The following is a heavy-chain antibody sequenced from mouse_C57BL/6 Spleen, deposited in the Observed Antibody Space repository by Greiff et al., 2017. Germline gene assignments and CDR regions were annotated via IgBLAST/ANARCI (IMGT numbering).Heavy chain of an antibody. D-gene: IGHD1-1*01. CDR2: ISYDGSN. CDR1: GYSITSGYY. CDR3: ARESAYGSSYGDYAMDY. Sequence: ESGPGLVKPSQSLSLTCSVSGYSITSGYYWNWIRQFPGNKLEWMGYISYDGSNNYNPSLQNRISITRDTCKNQFFLKLNSMTTEDTATYYCARESAYGSSYGDYAMDYWGQGTSVTVSS. J-gene: IGHJ4*01. V-gene: IGHV3-6*01.